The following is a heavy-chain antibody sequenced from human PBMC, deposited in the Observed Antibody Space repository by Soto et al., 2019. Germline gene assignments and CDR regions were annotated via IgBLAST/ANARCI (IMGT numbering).Heavy chain of an antibody. J-gene: IGHJ4*02. CDR1: GGTFSSYA. CDR2: IIPIFGTA. Sequence: GASVKVSCKASGGTFSSYAISWVRQAPGQGLEWMGGIIPIFGTANYAQKFQGRVTITADESTSTAYMELSSLRSEDTAMYYCARGRSTPYSNREYLNYWGQGTLVTVSS. D-gene: IGHD6-13*01. CDR3: ARGRSTPYSNREYLNY. V-gene: IGHV1-69*13.